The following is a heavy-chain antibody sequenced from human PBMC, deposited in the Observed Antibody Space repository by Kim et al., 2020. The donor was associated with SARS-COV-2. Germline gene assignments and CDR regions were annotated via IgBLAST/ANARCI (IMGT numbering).Heavy chain of an antibody. Sequence: GGSLRLSCAASGFIFSSYAMHWVRQTPGKGLEWVAVISYDGSNKYYADSVKGRFTVSRDNSKNTLYLQLNSLRAEDTAVYYCARGDGYNYWGFDYWGQGTLVTVSS. V-gene: IGHV3-30*04. D-gene: IGHD5-18*01. J-gene: IGHJ4*02. CDR2: ISYDGSNK. CDR3: ARGDGYNYWGFDY. CDR1: GFIFSSYA.